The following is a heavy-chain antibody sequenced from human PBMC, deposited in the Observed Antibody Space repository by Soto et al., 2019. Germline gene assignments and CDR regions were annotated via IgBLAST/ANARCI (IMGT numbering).Heavy chain of an antibody. V-gene: IGHV1-18*01. CDR1: GYTFTSFG. CDR3: ARRTRVRVIITNFDC. J-gene: IGHJ4*02. Sequence: QVQLVQSGAEVKKPGASVKVSCKTPGYTFTSFGISWMRQAPGQGLEWMGWITAYNGDTNYAQKLQGRVSMTTDTSPNTAYMALGNLRSDDTAVYYCARRTRVRVIITNFDCWGPGALVAVCS. CDR2: ITAYNGDT. D-gene: IGHD3-10*01.